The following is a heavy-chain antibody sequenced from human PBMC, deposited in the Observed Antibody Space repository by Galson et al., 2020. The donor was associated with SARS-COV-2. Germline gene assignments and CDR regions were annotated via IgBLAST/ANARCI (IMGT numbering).Heavy chain of an antibody. CDR1: GGSISSGSYY. J-gene: IGHJ5*02. CDR2: IYISGST. CDR3: ARGTYYYDSSGSNWFDP. Sequence: TVSGGSISSGSYYWSWIRQPAGKGLEWIGRIYISGSTNYNPSLKSRVTISIDTSKNQFSLKLSSVTAADTAVYYCARGTYYYDSSGSNWFDPWGQGTLVTVSS. D-gene: IGHD3-22*01. V-gene: IGHV4-61*02.